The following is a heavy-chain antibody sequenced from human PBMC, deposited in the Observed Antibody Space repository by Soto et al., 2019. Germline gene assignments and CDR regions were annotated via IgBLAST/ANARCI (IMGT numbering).Heavy chain of an antibody. CDR3: ARDGNGYAFDI. V-gene: IGHV4-30-4*01. Sequence: SETLSLTYTVSGGSISSGDYYWSWIRQPPGKGLEWIGYIYYSGSTYYNPSLKSRVTISVDTSKNQFSLKLSSVTAADTAVYYCARDGNGYAFDIWGQGTMVTVSS. CDR1: GGSISSGDYY. D-gene: IGHD2-8*01. CDR2: IYYSGST. J-gene: IGHJ3*02.